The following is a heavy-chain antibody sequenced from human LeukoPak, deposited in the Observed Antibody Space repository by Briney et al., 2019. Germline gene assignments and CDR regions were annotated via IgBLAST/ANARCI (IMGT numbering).Heavy chain of an antibody. V-gene: IGHV4-4*01. J-gene: IGHJ5*02. CDR3: ARDYDTRASS. CDR1: GFTFSSYGM. CDR2: IYHSGST. Sequence: GTLSLSCAASGFTFSSYGMSWVRQAPGKGLEWIGSIYHSGSTNYNPSLKSRVTISVDRSKNQFSLKLDSATAADTAVYLWARDYDTRASSWGQGTLVTVSS. D-gene: IGHD3-22*01.